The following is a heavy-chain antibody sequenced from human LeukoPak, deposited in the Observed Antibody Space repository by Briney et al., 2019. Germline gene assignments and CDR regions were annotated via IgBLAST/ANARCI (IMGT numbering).Heavy chain of an antibody. D-gene: IGHD3-10*01. J-gene: IGHJ6*02. Sequence: PSGTLSLTCAVSGGSLSSSNWWSWVRQPPGKGLEWIGEIYHSGSTNYNPSLKGRVTISVDKSKNQFSLKLSSVTAADTAVYCCASLPPTIVRGYFYYGMDVWGQGTTVTVSS. CDR3: ASLPPTIVRGYFYYGMDV. CDR2: IYHSGST. V-gene: IGHV4-4*01. CDR1: GGSLSSSNW.